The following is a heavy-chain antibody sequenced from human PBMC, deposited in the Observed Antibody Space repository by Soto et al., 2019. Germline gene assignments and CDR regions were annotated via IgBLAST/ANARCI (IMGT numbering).Heavy chain of an antibody. D-gene: IGHD2-2*01. J-gene: IGHJ4*02. V-gene: IGHV5-51*01. CDR3: ARSVEVTYTMKYFDS. CDR2: IFPDDSNT. CDR1: GYSFTNYW. Sequence: PEESWNISCKGFGYSFTNYWSAWVRQMAGKGLECVGIIFPDDSNTKYSPSLQGQVTISADKSTRTTYLQWRSLKASDTAMYYCARSVEVTYTMKYFDSWGQGTLVPVSS.